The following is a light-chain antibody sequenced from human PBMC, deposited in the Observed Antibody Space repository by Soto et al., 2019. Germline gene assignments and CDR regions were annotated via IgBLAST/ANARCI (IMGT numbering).Light chain of an antibody. CDR1: QSGLYSSNNKNY. Sequence: DSVSMQSPEVRAVSLCKGTTINCKSSQSGLYSSNNKNYLAWYQQKPGQPPKLLIYWASSRESGVPDRFSGSGSGTDFTLTISSLQAEDVAVYYCHQCDTTPLTFGGGTRWIS. J-gene: IGKJ4*01. V-gene: IGKV4-1*01. CDR2: WAS. CDR3: HQCDTTPLT.